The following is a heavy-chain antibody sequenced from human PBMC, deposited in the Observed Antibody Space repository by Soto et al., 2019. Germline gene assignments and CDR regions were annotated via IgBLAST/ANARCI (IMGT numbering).Heavy chain of an antibody. CDR2: IYYSGST. V-gene: IGHV4-39*01. CDR1: GGSISSSSYY. D-gene: IGHD3-9*01. CDR3: ARVRGLYYDILTGYYLDY. J-gene: IGHJ4*02. Sequence: SETLSLTCTVSGGSISSSSYYWGWIRQPPGKGLEWIGSIYYSGSTYYNPSLKSRVTISVDTSKNQFSLKLSSVTAADTAVYYCARVRGLYYDILTGYYLDYWGQGTLVTVSS.